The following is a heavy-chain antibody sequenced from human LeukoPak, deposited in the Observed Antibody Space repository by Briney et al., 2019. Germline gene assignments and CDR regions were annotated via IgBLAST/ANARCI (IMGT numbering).Heavy chain of an antibody. CDR3: ARGVKSAIGKWNYVWFDP. J-gene: IGHJ5*02. D-gene: IGHD1-7*01. CDR2: ITVSGGST. V-gene: IGHV3-23*01. Sequence: PGASLRPSCAASAFTSSGNTMSWVPQAPGKRRLGVSAITVSGGSTYHAPPAKGRFTISRDNAKNSLYLQMNGLRAEETAVYYCARGVKSAIGKWNYVWFDPWGAGTLVTVSS. CDR1: AFTSSGNT.